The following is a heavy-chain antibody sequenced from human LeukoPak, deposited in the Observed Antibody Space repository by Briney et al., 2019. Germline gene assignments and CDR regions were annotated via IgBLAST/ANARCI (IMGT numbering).Heavy chain of an antibody. J-gene: IGHJ4*02. V-gene: IGHV3-23*01. CDR3: ANILRYFDWPPNDY. Sequence: GGSLRLSCEASGFTFSNYWMSWVRQAPGKGLEWVSAISGSGGSTYYADSVKGRFTISRDNSKNTLYLQMNSLRAEDTAVYYCANILRYFDWPPNDYWGQGTLVTVSS. D-gene: IGHD3-9*01. CDR2: ISGSGGST. CDR1: GFTFSNYW.